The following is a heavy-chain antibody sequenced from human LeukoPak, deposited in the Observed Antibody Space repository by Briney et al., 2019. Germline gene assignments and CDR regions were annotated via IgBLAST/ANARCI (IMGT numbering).Heavy chain of an antibody. D-gene: IGHD6-6*01. CDR2: ISAYNGNT. CDR3: ARDSTRATVYSSSNWFDP. J-gene: IGHJ5*02. V-gene: IGHV1-18*01. Sequence: ASVKVSCKASGYTFTSYGISWVRQAPGQGLEWMGWISAYNGNTNYAQKLQGRVTMTTDTSTSTAYMELRSLRSDDTAVYYCARDSTRATVYSSSNWFDPWGQGTLVTVSS. CDR1: GYTFTSYG.